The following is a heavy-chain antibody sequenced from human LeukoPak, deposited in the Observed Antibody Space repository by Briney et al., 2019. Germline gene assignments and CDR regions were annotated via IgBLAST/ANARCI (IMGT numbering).Heavy chain of an antibody. J-gene: IGHJ6*03. CDR2: IYYSGST. V-gene: IGHV4-39*07. CDR1: GGSISSSSYY. Sequence: SETLSLTCTVSGGSISSSSYYWGWIRQPPGKGLEWIGSIYYSGSTYYNPSLKSRVTISVDTSKNQFSLKLSSVTAADTAVYYCARRNRRGAMASYYYYYMDVWGKGTTVTVSS. CDR3: ARRNRRGAMASYYYYYMDV. D-gene: IGHD3-10*01.